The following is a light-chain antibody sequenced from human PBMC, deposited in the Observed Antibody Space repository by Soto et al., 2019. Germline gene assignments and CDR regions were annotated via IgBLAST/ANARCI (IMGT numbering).Light chain of an antibody. CDR3: QHHNSYSQT. CDR1: QSIRYY. J-gene: IGKJ1*01. V-gene: IGKV1-5*01. CDR2: GAS. Sequence: DIQLTQSPPTLSASVGDRVTITCRASQSIRYYLAWYQQMPGKAPKLLIYGASSLQSGVPSRFSGSGSGTEFPLTISSLQHDDFATYFCQHHNSYSQTFGQGTKVEIK.